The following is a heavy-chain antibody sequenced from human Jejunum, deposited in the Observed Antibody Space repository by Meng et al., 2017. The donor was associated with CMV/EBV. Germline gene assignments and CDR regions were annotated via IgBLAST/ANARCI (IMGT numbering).Heavy chain of an antibody. CDR3: AREDGYKFWFDP. V-gene: IGHV1-2*02. J-gene: IGHJ5*02. CDR1: GYTFSDSY. CDR2: INPKSGAT. D-gene: IGHD5-24*01. Sequence: ASGYTFSDSYIHWVRQAPGQGLEWMGWINPKSGATKYGQKFQGRVTMTRDTSISTVYMELSRLRPDDTAVYYCAREDGYKFWFDPWGQGTLVTVSS.